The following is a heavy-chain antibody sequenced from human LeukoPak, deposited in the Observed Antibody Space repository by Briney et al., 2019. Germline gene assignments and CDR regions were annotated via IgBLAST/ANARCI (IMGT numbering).Heavy chain of an antibody. CDR2: ISPNSGAT. Sequence: ASVKVSCKASGYTFTGYYVHWVRQAPGQGLEWMGRISPNSGATNYAQRFQGRVTMTRDTSISTAYMELSRLRSDDTAVYYCARDGGYCSSGTICYSRAEYYYYGLDVWGQGTTVTVSS. CDR3: ARDGGYCSSGTICYSRAEYYYYGLDV. V-gene: IGHV1-2*06. CDR1: GYTFTGYY. D-gene: IGHD2-2*01. J-gene: IGHJ6*02.